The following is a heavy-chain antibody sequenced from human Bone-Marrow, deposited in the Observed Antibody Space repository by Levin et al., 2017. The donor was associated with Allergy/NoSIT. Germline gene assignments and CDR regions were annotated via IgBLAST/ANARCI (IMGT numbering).Heavy chain of an antibody. D-gene: IGHD3-16*02. CDR3: ATSSPYDYIWGSYRPYAFDI. V-gene: IGHV3-23*01. Sequence: GGSLRLSCAASGFTFSSYAMSWVRQAPGKGLEWVSAISGSGGSTYYADSVKGRFTISRDNSKNTLYLQMNSLRAEDTAVYYCATSSPYDYIWGSYRPYAFDIWGQGTMVTVSS. CDR1: GFTFSSYA. J-gene: IGHJ3*02. CDR2: ISGSGGST.